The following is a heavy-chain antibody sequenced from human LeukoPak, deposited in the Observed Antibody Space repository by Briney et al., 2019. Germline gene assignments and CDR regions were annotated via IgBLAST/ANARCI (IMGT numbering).Heavy chain of an antibody. CDR1: GGSISSGSLS. V-gene: IGHV4-61*02. J-gene: IGHJ5*02. D-gene: IGHD2/OR15-2a*01. CDR2: IYTSGST. CDR3: ARDYYYWFYP. Sequence: SETLSLTRTVYGGSISSGSLSWSWIRPPAGKDLEWIGRIYTSGSTNYNPSLKSRVTISVDSSKNQFSLKLSSVSAAYTAVYYCARDYYYWFYPWGQGTLVTVSS.